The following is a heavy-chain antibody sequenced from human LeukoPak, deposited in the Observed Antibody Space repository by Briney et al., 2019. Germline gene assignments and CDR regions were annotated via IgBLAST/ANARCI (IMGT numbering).Heavy chain of an antibody. CDR1: GGSISSHY. CDR2: IYDSGSI. Sequence: PSETLSLTCTVSGGSISSHYWSWIRQPPGKGLEWIGYIYDSGSINYNPSLKSRVTISVDTSKNQFSLKLSSVIAADTAVYYCAREVLRSGWYGGAFDYWGQGTLVTVST. V-gene: IGHV4-59*11. CDR3: AREVLRSGWYGGAFDY. J-gene: IGHJ4*02. D-gene: IGHD6-19*01.